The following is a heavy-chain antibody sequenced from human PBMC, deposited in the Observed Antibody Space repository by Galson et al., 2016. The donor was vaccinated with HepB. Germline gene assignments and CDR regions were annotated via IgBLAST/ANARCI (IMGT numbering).Heavy chain of an antibody. J-gene: IGHJ3*02. CDR3: ARQTSVLTGSAFDI. V-gene: IGHV4-59*08. CDR2: IFHTGRP. CDR1: GGSSSSFY. Sequence: ETLSLTCTVSGGSSSSFYWSWIRQLPGKRLEWIGHIFHTGRPTYTRSLKSRVTISVDTSKNQVSLKLSSVTAADTALSYCARQTSVLTGSAFDIWGQGTMVTVSS. D-gene: IGHD4-23*01.